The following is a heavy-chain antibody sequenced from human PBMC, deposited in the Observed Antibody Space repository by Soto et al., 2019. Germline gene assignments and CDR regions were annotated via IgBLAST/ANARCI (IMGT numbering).Heavy chain of an antibody. CDR2: IIPIFGTA. CDR1: GGTFSSYA. J-gene: IGHJ6*02. D-gene: IGHD4-17*01. CDR3: AGVPPVTTLYYYYGMDV. V-gene: IGHV1-69*13. Sequence: SVKVSCKASGGTFSSYAISWVRQAPGQGLEWMGGIIPIFGTANYAQKFQGRVTITADESTSTAYMELSSLRSEDTAVYYCAGVPPVTTLYYYYGMDVWGQGTTVTVSS.